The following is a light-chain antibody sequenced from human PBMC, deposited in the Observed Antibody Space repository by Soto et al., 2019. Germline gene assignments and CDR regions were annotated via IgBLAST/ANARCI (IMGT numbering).Light chain of an antibody. J-gene: IGKJ4*01. CDR3: LHQNSYLALS. V-gene: IGKV1-17*01. Sequence: DIQMTQSPSSLSASVGDRVTITCRASQSIRNDLGWYQQKSGKAPKRLIYAASTLQTGVPSRFSDSGSGREFTLTISSLQPEDFATYYCLHQNSYLALSFGGGTKVE. CDR1: QSIRND. CDR2: AAS.